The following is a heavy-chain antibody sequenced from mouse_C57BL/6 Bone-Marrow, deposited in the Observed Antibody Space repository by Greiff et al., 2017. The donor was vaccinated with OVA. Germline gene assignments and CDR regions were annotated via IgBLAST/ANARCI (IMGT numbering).Heavy chain of an antibody. Sequence: EVQGVESGGGLVQPGGSLKLSCAASGFTFSDYYMYWVRQTPEKRLEWVAYISNGGGSTYYPDTVKGRFTISRDNAKNTLYLQMSRLKSEDTAMYYCARPVYYGNYDWYFDVWGTGTTVTVSS. CDR3: ARPVYYGNYDWYFDV. V-gene: IGHV5-12*01. J-gene: IGHJ1*03. CDR2: ISNGGGST. D-gene: IGHD2-1*01. CDR1: GFTFSDYY.